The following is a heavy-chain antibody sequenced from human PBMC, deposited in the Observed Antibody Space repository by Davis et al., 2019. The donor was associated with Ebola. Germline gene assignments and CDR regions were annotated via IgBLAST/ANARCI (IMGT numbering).Heavy chain of an antibody. J-gene: IGHJ4*02. V-gene: IGHV3-30*04. CDR2: ISFDGSNK. CDR1: GFTFSSYT. Sequence: GESLKISCAASGFTFSSYTLHWVRQAPGKGLEWVAVISFDGSNKFYADFVKGRFTISRDDFHNTLYLQMNSLRTEDTAVYHCASGEGSYGYLDYWGQGTLVTVSS. CDR3: ASGEGSYGYLDY. D-gene: IGHD5-18*01.